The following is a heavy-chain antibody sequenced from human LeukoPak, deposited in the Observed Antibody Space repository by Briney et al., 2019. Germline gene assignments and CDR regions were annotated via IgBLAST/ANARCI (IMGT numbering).Heavy chain of an antibody. J-gene: IGHJ4*02. CDR2: IVPMFNTT. D-gene: IGHD3-10*01. V-gene: IGHV1-69*13. CDR1: GGTFSTYA. Sequence: SVTVSCKASGGTFSTYAISWVRQAPGQGLEWMGGIVPMFNTTNYAQKFQGRVTITADESTSTAYMELSSLRSDDTAVYYCASPPSGDGGSFEYWGQGTLVTVSS. CDR3: ASPPSGDGGSFEY.